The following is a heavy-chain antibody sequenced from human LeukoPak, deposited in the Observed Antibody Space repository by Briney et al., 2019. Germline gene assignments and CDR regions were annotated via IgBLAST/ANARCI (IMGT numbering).Heavy chain of an antibody. CDR3: ATLTAAAVYWYFDL. J-gene: IGHJ2*01. V-gene: IGHV4-4*02. D-gene: IGHD6-13*01. Sequence: SGTLSLTCAVSGGSISSSNWWSWVRQPPGKGLLWIGEIYHSGSTKYNPSLKSRVTMSVDKSKNHFSLNLSSVTAADTAVYYCATLTAAAVYWYFDLWGRGTLVTVSS. CDR2: IYHSGST. CDR1: GGSISSSNW.